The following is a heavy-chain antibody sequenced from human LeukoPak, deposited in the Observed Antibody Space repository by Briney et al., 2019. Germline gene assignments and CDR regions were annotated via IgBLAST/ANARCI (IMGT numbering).Heavy chain of an antibody. CDR3: ARTARLLDY. Sequence: GGSLRLSCAASGFTFSDHYMTWIRQAPGKGLEWVSYISTSGGTINYADSVKGRFTISRDNAKNSLFLQMNSLRAEDTAVYYCARTARLLDYWGQGTLVTVSS. CDR1: GFTFSDHY. J-gene: IGHJ4*02. V-gene: IGHV3-11*01. D-gene: IGHD2-21*02. CDR2: ISTSGGTI.